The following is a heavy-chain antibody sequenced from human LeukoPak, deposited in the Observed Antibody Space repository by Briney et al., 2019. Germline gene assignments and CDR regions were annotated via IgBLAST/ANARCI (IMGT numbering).Heavy chain of an antibody. V-gene: IGHV1-46*01. J-gene: IGHJ3*01. Sequence: ASVKVSCKASGYTFTSYYMHWVRQAPGQGLEWMGIINPSGGSTSYAQKFQGRVTMTRDTSTSTVYMELSSLRSEDTAVYYCAREGMVRGVPDAFDLWGQGTMVTVSS. CDR3: AREGMVRGVPDAFDL. CDR1: GYTFTSYY. D-gene: IGHD3-10*01. CDR2: INPSGGST.